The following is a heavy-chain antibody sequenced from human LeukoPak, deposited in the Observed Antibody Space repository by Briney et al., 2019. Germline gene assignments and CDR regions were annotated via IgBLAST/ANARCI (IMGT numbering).Heavy chain of an antibody. CDR3: ARDFADYYDFWSGYSTGAFDI. D-gene: IGHD3-3*01. J-gene: IGHJ3*02. V-gene: IGHV4-4*07. CDR2: IYTSGST. CDR1: GGSISSYY. Sequence: SETLSLTCTVSGGSISSYYWSWIRQPAGKGLEWIGRIYTSGSTNYNPSLKSRVTMSVDTSKNQFSLKLSSVTAADTAVYYCARDFADYYDFWSGYSTGAFDIWGQGTMVTVSS.